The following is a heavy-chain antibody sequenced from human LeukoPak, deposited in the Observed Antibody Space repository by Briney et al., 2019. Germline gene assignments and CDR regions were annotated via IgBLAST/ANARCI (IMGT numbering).Heavy chain of an antibody. Sequence: ASVKVSCKASGYTFTDYYFHWVRQAPGQGLEWMGWINLNSGGTNYAQKFQGRVTMTRDTSISTAYMELSRLRSDDTAVYYCARSRTTVTTGAGYWGQGTLVTVSS. CDR1: GYTFTDYY. D-gene: IGHD4-17*01. CDR2: INLNSGGT. V-gene: IGHV1-2*02. CDR3: ARSRTTVTTGAGY. J-gene: IGHJ4*02.